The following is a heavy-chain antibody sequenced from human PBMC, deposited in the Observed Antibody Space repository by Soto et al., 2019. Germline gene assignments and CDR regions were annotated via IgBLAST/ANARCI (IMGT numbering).Heavy chain of an antibody. V-gene: IGHV3-21*06. CDR3: ARESEDLTSNFDY. CDR2: ISSTTNYI. Sequence: GVSLRLSCSASGFTFTRYSMNWVRQAPGKGLEWVSSISSTTNYIYYGDSMKGRFTISRDNAKNSLYLEMNSLRAEDTAVYYCARESEDLTSNFDYWGKGTLLTDSS. CDR1: GFTFTRYS. J-gene: IGHJ4*02.